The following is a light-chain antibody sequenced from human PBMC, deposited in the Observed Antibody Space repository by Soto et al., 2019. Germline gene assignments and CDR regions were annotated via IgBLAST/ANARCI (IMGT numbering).Light chain of an antibody. CDR3: QSYDRSLSGSV. J-gene: IGLJ3*02. CDR2: GNS. V-gene: IGLV2-14*03. Sequence: QSALTQPASVSGSPGQSIAISCTGSGSDVGGYNYVSWYQQHPGKAPKLLIFGNSHRPSGVPDRFFGSKSGTSASLAITGLQAEDEADYYCQSYDRSLSGSVFGGGTKLTVL. CDR1: GSDVGGYNY.